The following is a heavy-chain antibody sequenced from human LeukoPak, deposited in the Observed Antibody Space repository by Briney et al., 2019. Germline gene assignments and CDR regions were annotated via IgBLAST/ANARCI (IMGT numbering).Heavy chain of an antibody. D-gene: IGHD4/OR15-4a*01. V-gene: IGHV3-7*01. CDR3: ASLTTRYYYYYMDV. CDR1: GFTFSSYW. J-gene: IGHJ6*03. CDR2: IKQDGSEK. Sequence: GGSLRLSCAASGFTFSSYWMSWVRQAPGKGLEWVANIKQDGSEKYYVDSVKGRFTISRDNAKNSLYLQMNSLRAEDTAVYYCASLTTRYYYYYMDVWGKGTTVTVSS.